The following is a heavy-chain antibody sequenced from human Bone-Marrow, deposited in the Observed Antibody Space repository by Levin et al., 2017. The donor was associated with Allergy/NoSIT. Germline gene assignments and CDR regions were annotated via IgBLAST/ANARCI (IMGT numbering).Heavy chain of an antibody. Sequence: PSETLSLTCTVSGGSISIFYWSLIRQPPGKGLEWIGYITHSGRTNYNPSLKSRLTLSLDTSKNQFSLKLTSATAADTAVYYCARDTGGFAFDLWGQGTLVTVSS. J-gene: IGHJ3*01. CDR3: ARDTGGFAFDL. V-gene: IGHV4-59*01. D-gene: IGHD1-1*01. CDR2: ITHSGRT. CDR1: GGSISIFY.